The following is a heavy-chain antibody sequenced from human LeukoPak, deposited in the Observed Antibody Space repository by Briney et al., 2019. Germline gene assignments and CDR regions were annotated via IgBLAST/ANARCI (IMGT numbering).Heavy chain of an antibody. V-gene: IGHV3-11*04. CDR3: ARDPGSGYYIDV. CDR1: GFTFSDYY. CDR2: ISSSGSTI. Sequence: PGGSLRLSCAASGFTFSDYYMSWIRQTPGKGLEWVSYISSSGSTIYYAGSVKGRFTISRDNAKNSLYLQVNSLRAEDTAVYYCARDPGSGYYIDVWGKGTTVTISS. D-gene: IGHD3-10*01. J-gene: IGHJ6*03.